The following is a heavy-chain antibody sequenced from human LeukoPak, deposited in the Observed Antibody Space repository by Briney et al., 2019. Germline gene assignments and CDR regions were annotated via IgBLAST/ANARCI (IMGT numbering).Heavy chain of an antibody. V-gene: IGHV1-8*01. CDR2: MNPKSGNT. CDR3: ARDQDIVVVVAALRQREMGGFDP. Sequence: GASVKVSCKASGYTFTNYDINWVRQATGQGPEWTGWMNPKSGNTGYAQKFQGRVTMTRNTSISTAYMELSSLRSDDTAVYYCARDQDIVVVVAALRQREMGGFDPWGQGTLVTVSS. D-gene: IGHD2-15*01. CDR1: GYTFTNYD. J-gene: IGHJ5*02.